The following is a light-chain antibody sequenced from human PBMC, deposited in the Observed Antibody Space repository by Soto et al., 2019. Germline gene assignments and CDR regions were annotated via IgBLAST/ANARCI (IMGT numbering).Light chain of an antibody. J-gene: IGKJ2*01. CDR1: QSVSSTS. CDR3: QQYGSSRYT. CDR2: GAS. V-gene: IGKV3-20*01. Sequence: EIVLTQSPATLSLSPGERATLSCRATQSVSSTSLAWYQQKPGQAPRLLIYGASIRATGIPDRFSGSASGTDFSLTISRLQPEDFAVYYCQQYGSSRYTFGQGTKLEI.